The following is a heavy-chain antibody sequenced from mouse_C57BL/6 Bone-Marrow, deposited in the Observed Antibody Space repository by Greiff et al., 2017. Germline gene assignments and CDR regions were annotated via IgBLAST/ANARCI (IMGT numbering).Heavy chain of an antibody. CDR3: ARDRHDGYFAYYAMDY. V-gene: IGHV5-4*01. CDR2: ISDGGSYT. Sequence: EVKLEESGGGLVKPGGSLKLSCAASGFTFSSYAMSWVRQTPEKRLEWVATISDGGSYTYYPDNVKGRFTISRDNAKNNLYLQMSHLKSEDTAMYYCARDRHDGYFAYYAMDYWGQGTSVTVSS. D-gene: IGHD2-3*01. J-gene: IGHJ4*01. CDR1: GFTFSSYA.